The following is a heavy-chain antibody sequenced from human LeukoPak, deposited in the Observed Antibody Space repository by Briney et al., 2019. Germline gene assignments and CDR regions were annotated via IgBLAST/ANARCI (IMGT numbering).Heavy chain of an antibody. CDR3: VKLDWGYYYHS. CDR1: GFTFSSYA. Sequence: QPGGSLRLSCSASGFTFSSYAMHWVRQPPGKGMEYVSAITSNGDSTYYADSVKGRFTISRDNSKNTLFLQMSSLRTEDTAMYYCVKLDWGYYYHSWGQGTLVTVSS. J-gene: IGHJ4*02. CDR2: ITSNGDST. D-gene: IGHD3-22*01. V-gene: IGHV3-64D*09.